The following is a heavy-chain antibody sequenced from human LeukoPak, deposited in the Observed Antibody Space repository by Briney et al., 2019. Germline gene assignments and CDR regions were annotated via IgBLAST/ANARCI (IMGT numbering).Heavy chain of an antibody. CDR1: GGSFSGYY. CDR2: INHSGST. CDR3: ARTRGLWFGELFNYYYYCYMDV. V-gene: IGHV4-34*01. J-gene: IGHJ6*03. D-gene: IGHD3-10*01. Sequence: SETLSLTCAVYGGSFSGYYWSWIRQPPGKGLEWIGEINHSGSTNYNPSLKSRVTISVDTSKNQFSLKLSSVTAADTAVYYCARTRGLWFGELFNYYYYCYMDVWGKGTTATVSS.